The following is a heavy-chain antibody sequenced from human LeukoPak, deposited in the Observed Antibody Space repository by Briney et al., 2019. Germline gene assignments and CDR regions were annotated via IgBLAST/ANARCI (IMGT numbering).Heavy chain of an antibody. V-gene: IGHV4-30-4*08. J-gene: IGHJ6*01. CDR3: ARAPFGGGVLTYGMDV. CDR2: IYYSGST. Sequence: LRLSCAASGLTFSRYNMNWIRQPPGKGLEWIGYIYYSGSTYYNPSLKSRVTISVDTSKNHFSLKLSSVTAADTAVYYCARAPFGGGVLTYGMDVWGQGTTVTVSP. CDR1: GLTFSRYN. D-gene: IGHD3-16*01.